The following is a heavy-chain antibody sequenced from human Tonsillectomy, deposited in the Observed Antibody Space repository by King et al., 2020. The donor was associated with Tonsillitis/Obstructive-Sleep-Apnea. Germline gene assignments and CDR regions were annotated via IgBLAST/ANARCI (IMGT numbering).Heavy chain of an antibody. CDR3: AREGIYDSSGYADTFDI. CDR1: GFTFSSYA. V-gene: IGHV3-30*04. Sequence: VQLVESGGGVVQPGRSLRLSCAASGFTFSSYAIHWVRQAPGKGLEWVAVISYDGSNKYYADSVKGRFTISRDNSKNTLDLQMYSLRAEDTAVYYCAREGIYDSSGYADTFDIWAKGHWSPSLQ. D-gene: IGHD3-22*01. CDR2: ISYDGSNK. J-gene: IGHJ3*02.